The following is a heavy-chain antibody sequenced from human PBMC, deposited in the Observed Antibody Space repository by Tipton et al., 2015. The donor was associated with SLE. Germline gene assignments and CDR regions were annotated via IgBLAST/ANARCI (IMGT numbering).Heavy chain of an antibody. V-gene: IGHV4-59*08. CDR3: ARSALGGNYDFWSGRYYYYGMDV. CDR1: GGSISSYY. J-gene: IGHJ6*02. CDR2: IYYSGST. Sequence: GLVKPSETLSLTCTVSGGSISSYYWSWIRQPPGKGLEWIGYIYYSGSTNYNPSLKSRVTISVDTAKNQFSLKLSSVTAADTAVYYCARSALGGNYDFWSGRYYYYGMDVWGQGTTVTVSS. D-gene: IGHD3-3*01.